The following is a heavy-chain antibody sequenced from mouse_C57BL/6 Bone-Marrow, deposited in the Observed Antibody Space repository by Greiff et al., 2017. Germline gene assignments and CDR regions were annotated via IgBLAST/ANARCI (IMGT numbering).Heavy chain of an antibody. CDR1: GFTFSDAW. D-gene: IGHD1-1*02. V-gene: IGHV6-6*01. CDR2: IRNKANNHAT. Sequence: EVMLVESGGGLVQPGGSMKLSCAASGFTFSDAWMDWVRQSPEKGLEWVAEIRNKANNHATYYAESVKGRFTISRDDSKSSVYLQMNSLRAEDTGIYYCTISGGSYVYFDYWGQGTTLTVSS. CDR3: TISGGSYVYFDY. J-gene: IGHJ2*01.